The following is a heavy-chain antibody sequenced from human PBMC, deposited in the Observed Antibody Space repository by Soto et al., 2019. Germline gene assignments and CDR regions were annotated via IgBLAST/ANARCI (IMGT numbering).Heavy chain of an antibody. J-gene: IGHJ4*02. Sequence: QVQLQESGPGLVKPSETLSLTCTVSGGSVSSGSYYWNWIRQPPGKGLEWIGYIYYSGSTNYNPSLTSRVTISVDTSKNQFSLKLSSVTAADTAVYYCASSNAYYDVWSGYFDYWGQGTLVTVSS. V-gene: IGHV4-61*01. D-gene: IGHD3-3*01. CDR2: IYYSGST. CDR1: GGSVSSGSYY. CDR3: ASSNAYYDVWSGYFDY.